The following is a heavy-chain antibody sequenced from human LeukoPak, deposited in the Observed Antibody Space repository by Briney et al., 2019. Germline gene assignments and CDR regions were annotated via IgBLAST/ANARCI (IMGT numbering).Heavy chain of an antibody. Sequence: SETLSLTCNVSDISISDGRYYWAWIRQRPGRGLEWIGYKYYSGSAKYNPSLKSRLTISIDTPENQFSLHLSSVTAADTAIYYCATPYCSSLSCLDVFNIWGQGRMVTVSS. CDR1: DISISDGRYY. CDR3: ATPYCSSLSCLDVFNI. V-gene: IGHV4-31*03. J-gene: IGHJ3*02. D-gene: IGHD2-2*01. CDR2: KYYSGSA.